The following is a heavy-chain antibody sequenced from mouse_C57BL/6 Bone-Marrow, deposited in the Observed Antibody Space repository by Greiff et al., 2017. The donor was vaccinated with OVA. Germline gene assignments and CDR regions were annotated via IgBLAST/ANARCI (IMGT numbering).Heavy chain of an antibody. CDR2: GQGLEWIG. Sequence: QVQLKESGPELARPWASVKISCQAFYTFSRRVHFAIRDPNYWMQWVKQRPGQGLEWIGAFYPGYGGTSYIQKFKGKATLTADKSASTAYMQLSSLTSEDSAVYYCASLYYDYDWGYFDVWGTGTTVTVSS. CDR1: YTFS. V-gene: IGHV1-87*01. CDR3: SEDSAVYYCASLYYDYDWGYFDV. J-gene: IGHJ1*03. D-gene: IGHD2-4*01.